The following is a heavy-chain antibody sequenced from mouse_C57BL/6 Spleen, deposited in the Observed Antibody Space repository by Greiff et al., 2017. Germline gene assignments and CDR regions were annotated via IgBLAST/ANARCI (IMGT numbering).Heavy chain of an antibody. V-gene: IGHV5-9-1*02. CDR2: ISSGGDYI. Sequence: EVNVVESGEGLVKPGGSLKLSCAASGFTFSSYAMSWVRQTPEKRLEWVAYISSGGDYIYYADTVKGRFTISRDNARNTLYLQMSSLKSEDTAMYYCTRGTGSFDYWGQGTTLTVSS. CDR3: TRGTGSFDY. J-gene: IGHJ2*01. CDR1: GFTFSSYA. D-gene: IGHD3-1*01.